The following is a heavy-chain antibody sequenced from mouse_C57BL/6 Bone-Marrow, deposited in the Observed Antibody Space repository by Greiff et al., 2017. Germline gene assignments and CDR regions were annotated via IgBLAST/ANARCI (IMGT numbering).Heavy chain of an antibody. Sequence: EVQVVESGGGLVKPGGSLKLSCAASGFTFSDYGMHWVRQAPEKGLEWVAYISSGSSTIYYADTVKGRFTISRDNAKNTLFLQMTSLRSEDTAMYYCARHDYHYYAMDYWGQGTSVTVSS. D-gene: IGHD2-4*01. J-gene: IGHJ4*01. CDR2: ISSGSSTI. V-gene: IGHV5-17*01. CDR1: GFTFSDYG. CDR3: ARHDYHYYAMDY.